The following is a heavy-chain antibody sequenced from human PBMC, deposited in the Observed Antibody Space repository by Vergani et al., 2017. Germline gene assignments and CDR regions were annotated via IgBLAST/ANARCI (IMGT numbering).Heavy chain of an antibody. CDR1: GFTFSHYS. D-gene: IGHD6-13*01. Sequence: EVQMVESGGGLVKPGGSLRLSCIASGFTFSHYSMNWVRQAPGKGLEWVSSISGNNDDVYYADSVKGRFTISRDNSKNTLYLQMNSLRAEDTAVYYCARDGGLKQQLARRRMDVWGKGTTVTVSS. CDR2: ISGNNDDV. CDR3: ARDGGLKQQLARRRMDV. J-gene: IGHJ6*03. V-gene: IGHV3-21*01.